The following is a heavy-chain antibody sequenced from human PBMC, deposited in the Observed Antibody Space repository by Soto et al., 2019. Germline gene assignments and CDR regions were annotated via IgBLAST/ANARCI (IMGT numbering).Heavy chain of an antibody. D-gene: IGHD1-1*01. CDR1: GYTFTGYY. Sequence: ASVKVSCKASGYTFTGYYMHWVRQAPGQGLEWMGWINPNSGGTNYAQKFQGRVTMTRDTSISTAYMELSRLRSDDTAVYYCARGLQMELEPDYFDYWGQGTLVTVYS. CDR3: ARGLQMELEPDYFDY. J-gene: IGHJ4*02. V-gene: IGHV1-2*02. CDR2: INPNSGGT.